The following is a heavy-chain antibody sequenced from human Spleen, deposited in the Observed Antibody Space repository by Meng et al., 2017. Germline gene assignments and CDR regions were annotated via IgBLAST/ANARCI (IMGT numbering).Heavy chain of an antibody. CDR2: INHSGST. CDR1: GGSFSDYY. Sequence: QLPVQPWGAGLLKASETLSLTCVCYGGSFSDYYWSWIQQPPGKGLEWIGEINHSGSTNYNPSLESRATISVDTSQNNLSLKLSSVTAADSAVYYCARGPTTMAHDFDYWGQGTLVTVSS. D-gene: IGHD4-11*01. CDR3: ARGPTTMAHDFDY. J-gene: IGHJ4*02. V-gene: IGHV4-34*01.